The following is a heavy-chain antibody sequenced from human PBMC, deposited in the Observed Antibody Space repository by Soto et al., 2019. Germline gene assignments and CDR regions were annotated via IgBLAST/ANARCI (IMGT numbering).Heavy chain of an antibody. D-gene: IGHD4-4*01. Sequence: GESRKISCKGSGYSFTSYWISWVRQMPGKGLEWLGRIDPSDSYTNYSPSFQGHVTMSADKSISTAYLQWSSLRASDTAMYYCARRSTTVTNYYYGMDVWGQGTTVTVSS. CDR1: GYSFTSYW. V-gene: IGHV5-10-1*01. J-gene: IGHJ6*02. CDR2: IDPSDSYT. CDR3: ARRSTTVTNYYYGMDV.